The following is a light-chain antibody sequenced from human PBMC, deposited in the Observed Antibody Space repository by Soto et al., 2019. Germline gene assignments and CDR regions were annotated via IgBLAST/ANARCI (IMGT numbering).Light chain of an antibody. CDR3: QQYNNWPPPLT. Sequence: EIVITQSPATLSVSPGERATLSCRASQSVSSNLAWYQQKPGQAPSLLIYGASTRATGIPARFSGSGSGTEFNLTISSLQSEDFAVYYCQQYNNWPPPLTFGGGTKVEIK. V-gene: IGKV3-15*01. CDR1: QSVSSN. J-gene: IGKJ4*01. CDR2: GAS.